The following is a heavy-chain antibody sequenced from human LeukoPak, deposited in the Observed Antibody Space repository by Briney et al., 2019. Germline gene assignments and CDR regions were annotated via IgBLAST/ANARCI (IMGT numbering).Heavy chain of an antibody. J-gene: IGHJ4*02. Sequence: PGGSLTLSCAASGFTFSSYSMNWVRQAPGKGLEWVSYISSSSSTIYYADSVKGRFTISRDNAKNSLYLQMNSLRAEDTAVYYCASEWELRGGFWGQGTLVTVSS. D-gene: IGHD1-26*01. CDR3: ASEWELRGGF. CDR1: GFTFSSYS. V-gene: IGHV3-48*01. CDR2: ISSSSSTI.